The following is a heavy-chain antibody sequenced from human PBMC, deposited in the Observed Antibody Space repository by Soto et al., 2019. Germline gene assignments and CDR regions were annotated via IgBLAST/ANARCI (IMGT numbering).Heavy chain of an antibody. J-gene: IGHJ4*02. CDR2: IIPMFNTT. CDR1: GGTFSSYA. V-gene: IGHV1-69*06. Sequence: QVQLVQSGTEVKKPGSSVKVSCKASGGTFSSYAISWVRQAPGQGLEWMGGIIPMFNTTNYAQRFQGRVTTTADKSTRTVYMELNSFRSEDQAVYSCAREKKMATLTEFVYWGKGTRVTVSS. CDR3: AREKKMATLTEFVY. D-gene: IGHD5-12*01.